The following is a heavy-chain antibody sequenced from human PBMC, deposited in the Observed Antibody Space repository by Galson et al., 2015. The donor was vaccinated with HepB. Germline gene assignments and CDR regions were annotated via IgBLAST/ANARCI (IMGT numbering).Heavy chain of an antibody. V-gene: IGHV3-7*03. D-gene: IGHD3-22*01. J-gene: IGHJ4*02. Sequence: SLRLSCAASGFTSSSYWMSWVRQAPGKGLEWVANIKQDGSEKYYVDSVKGRFTISRDNAKNSLYLQMNSLRAEDTAVYYCASSHYDSSGYYFHYWGQGTLVTVSS. CDR2: IKQDGSEK. CDR1: GFTSSSYW. CDR3: ASSHYDSSGYYFHY.